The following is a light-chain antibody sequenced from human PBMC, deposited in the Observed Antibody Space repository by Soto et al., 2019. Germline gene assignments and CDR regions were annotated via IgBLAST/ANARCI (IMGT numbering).Light chain of an antibody. CDR2: LKSDGSH. CDR1: SGHSSNA. V-gene: IGLV4-69*01. Sequence: QPVLTQSPSASASLGASVKLTCTLSSGHSSNAIAWHQQQPDKGPRYLMKLKSDGSHLKGDGIPDRFSGSSSGAERYLAISSRQSDDEAHYYCQAGDTGLQTHVFGTATKRTVL. CDR3: QAGDTGLQTHV. J-gene: IGLJ1*01.